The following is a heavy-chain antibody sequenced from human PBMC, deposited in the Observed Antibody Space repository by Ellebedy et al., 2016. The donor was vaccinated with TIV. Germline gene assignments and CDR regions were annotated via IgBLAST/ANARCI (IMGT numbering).Heavy chain of an antibody. V-gene: IGHV1-69*04. CDR1: GGTFISYA. Sequence: ASVKVSCKASGGTFISYAISWVRQAPGQGLEWMGRIIPILGIPNYTQNFQGRVTIYADKSTGTPYLELSTLRSEDTAVYYCATDSRYSYGYRFNFWGQGTLVIVSS. CDR3: ATDSRYSYGYRFNF. D-gene: IGHD5-18*01. CDR2: IIPILGIP. J-gene: IGHJ4*02.